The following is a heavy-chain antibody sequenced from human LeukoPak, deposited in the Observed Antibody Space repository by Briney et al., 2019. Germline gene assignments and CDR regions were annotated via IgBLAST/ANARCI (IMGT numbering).Heavy chain of an antibody. CDR3: ARGLTVLRFLEWLPTAPCNWFDP. Sequence: PSETLSLTCAVYGGSFSGYYWSWIRQPPGKGLEWIGEINHSGSTNYNPSLKSRVTISVDTSKNQFSLKLSSVTAADTAVYYCARGLTVLRFLEWLPTAPCNWFDPWGQGSLVTVSS. CDR2: INHSGST. J-gene: IGHJ5*02. V-gene: IGHV4-34*01. CDR1: GGSFSGYY. D-gene: IGHD3-3*01.